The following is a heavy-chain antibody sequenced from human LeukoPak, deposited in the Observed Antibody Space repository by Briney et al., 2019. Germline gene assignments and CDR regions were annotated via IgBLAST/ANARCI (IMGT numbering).Heavy chain of an antibody. V-gene: IGHV3-23*01. Sequence: GGSLRLSCAASGFTFSTYGMSWVRQAPGKGLEWVSGISGGNSRSTYYADSVKGRFTISRDNSKSTLYLQMNSLRAEDTAIYYCAKIAETSGSYGQGYDYWGQGTLVTVSS. CDR3: AKIAETSGSYGQGYDY. J-gene: IGHJ4*02. CDR2: ISGGNSRST. CDR1: GFTFSTYG. D-gene: IGHD1-26*01.